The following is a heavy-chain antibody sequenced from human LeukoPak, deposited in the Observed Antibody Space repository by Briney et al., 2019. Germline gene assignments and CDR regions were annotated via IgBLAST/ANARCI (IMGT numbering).Heavy chain of an antibody. CDR1: GGSISSDY. D-gene: IGHD6-13*01. Sequence: SETLSLTCGVSGGSISSDYWSWIRQPPGKGLQWIGYINYSGSINYNPSLKSRVTISVDTSKNQFSVNLSSVTTADTAVYYCARTNRAATGVLYFDYWGQGTLVTVSS. J-gene: IGHJ4*02. V-gene: IGHV4-59*01. CDR3: ARTNRAATGVLYFDY. CDR2: INYSGSI.